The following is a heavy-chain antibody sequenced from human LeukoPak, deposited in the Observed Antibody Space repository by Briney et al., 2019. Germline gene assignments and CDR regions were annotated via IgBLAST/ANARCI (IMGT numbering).Heavy chain of an antibody. D-gene: IGHD4-17*01. Sequence: SETLSLTCTVSGGSISSYYWGWIRQPPGKGLEWIGYIYYSGSTNYNPSLKSRVTISVDTSKNQFSLKLSSVTAADTAVYYCARSPPYGDSFDYWGQGTLVTVSS. J-gene: IGHJ4*02. CDR1: GGSISSYY. V-gene: IGHV4-59*12. CDR3: ARSPPYGDSFDY. CDR2: IYYSGST.